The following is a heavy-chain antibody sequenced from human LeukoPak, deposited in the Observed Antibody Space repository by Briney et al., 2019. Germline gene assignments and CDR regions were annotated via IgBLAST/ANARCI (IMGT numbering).Heavy chain of an antibody. CDR2: ISSNSRYI. V-gene: IGHV3-21*06. Sequence: GGSLRLSCAASGFTFSSYSMNWVRQAPGKGLEWVSSISSNSRYIYYADSMRGRFTLSRDNAKNSLYLQMNSLKPEDTAVYYCARVAEAAAFDSWGQGTLVTVSS. J-gene: IGHJ4*02. D-gene: IGHD6-13*01. CDR3: ARVAEAAAFDS. CDR1: GFTFSSYS.